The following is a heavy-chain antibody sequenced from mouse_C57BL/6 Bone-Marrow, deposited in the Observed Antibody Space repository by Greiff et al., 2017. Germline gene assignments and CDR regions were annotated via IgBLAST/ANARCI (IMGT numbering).Heavy chain of an antibody. CDR1: GYTFTSYW. Sequence: VKLQQSGAELVKPGASVKLSCKASGYTFTSYWMHWVKQRPGRGLEWIGRIDPNSGGTKYNEKFKSKATLTVDKPSSTAYMQLSSLTSEDSAVYYCALLLLRSYFDYWGQGTTLTVSS. CDR2: IDPNSGGT. D-gene: IGHD1-1*01. J-gene: IGHJ2*01. V-gene: IGHV1-72*01. CDR3: ALLLLRSYFDY.